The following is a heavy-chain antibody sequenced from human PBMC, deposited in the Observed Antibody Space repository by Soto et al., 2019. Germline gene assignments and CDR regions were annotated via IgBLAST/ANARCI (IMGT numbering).Heavy chain of an antibody. J-gene: IGHJ4*02. CDR2: ISSSSSYI. Sequence: EVQLVESGGGLVKPGGSLRLSCAASGFTFSSYSMNWVRQAPGKGLEWVSSISSSSSYIYYADSVKGRFTISRDNAKNSLYLQMNSLRAEDTAVYYCARAAYCSSTSCYSPICYWGQGTLVTVSS. D-gene: IGHD2-2*01. CDR3: ARAAYCSSTSCYSPICY. CDR1: GFTFSSYS. V-gene: IGHV3-21*01.